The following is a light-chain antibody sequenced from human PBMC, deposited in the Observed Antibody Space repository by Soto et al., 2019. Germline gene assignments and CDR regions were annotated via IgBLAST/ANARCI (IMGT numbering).Light chain of an antibody. J-gene: IGKJ1*01. V-gene: IGKV3-20*01. CDR2: GAS. CDR1: QSVSNNY. Sequence: EIVFTQSPGTLSLSPGERATLSCRASQSVSNNYLAWYQQKPGQAPRLPIYGASSRATGIPDRFSGSGSGTDFTLTISRLXPEDFAVYYCQQYGSSPPWTFGQGTKVDIK. CDR3: QQYGSSPPWT.